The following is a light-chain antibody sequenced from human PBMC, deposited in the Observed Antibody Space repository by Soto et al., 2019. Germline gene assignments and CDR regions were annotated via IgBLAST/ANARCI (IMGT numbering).Light chain of an antibody. V-gene: IGKV1-12*01. CDR2: AAS. Sequence: DIKMTQPPSPVSQSVGTRVTTTGRASQVIGSWLAWYQQKPGKAPKLLIYAASSLQSGVPSRFSGSGSGTDFTLTISSLQPEDFATYYCQQANSFPLTFGGGTKVEIK. CDR3: QQANSFPLT. CDR1: QVIGSW. J-gene: IGKJ4*01.